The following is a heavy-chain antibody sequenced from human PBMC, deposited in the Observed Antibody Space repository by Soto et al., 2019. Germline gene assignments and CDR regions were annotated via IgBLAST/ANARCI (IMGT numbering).Heavy chain of an antibody. V-gene: IGHV3-7*01. D-gene: IGHD2-21*01. CDR3: AAYITSRHAAFDI. CDR2: IKQDANEM. Sequence: EVQVVESGGGLVQPGGSLRLSCAASGFRFSTYWMSWVRQAPGKGLEWLANIKQDANEMYYVDSVKGRFTISGDSAKNSLFLIMDSLRVEDTAVYYCAAYITSRHAAFDIWGQGTMVLVSS. CDR1: GFRFSTYW. J-gene: IGHJ3*02.